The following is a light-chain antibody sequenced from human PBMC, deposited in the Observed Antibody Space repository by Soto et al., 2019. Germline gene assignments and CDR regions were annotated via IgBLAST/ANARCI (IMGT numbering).Light chain of an antibody. J-gene: IGKJ2*01. V-gene: IGKV1-39*01. CDR3: QQSYSSPRT. Sequence: DLQMTQSPSSLSASVGNRVTITCRPSQSIGRYLNWYQQKPGKVPKLLIYAASSLQSGVPSRFSASGSGTDFTLTISNLQPEDFATYYCQQSYSSPRTFGQGTKLEIK. CDR2: AAS. CDR1: QSIGRY.